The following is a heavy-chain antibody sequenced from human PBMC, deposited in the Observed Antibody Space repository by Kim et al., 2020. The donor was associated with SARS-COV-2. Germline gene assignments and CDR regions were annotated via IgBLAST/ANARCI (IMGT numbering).Heavy chain of an antibody. D-gene: IGHD3-22*01. CDR2: I. V-gene: IGHV3-21*01. CDR3: ARVIVARPFDS. J-gene: IGHJ4*02. Sequence: IYHAPSVKGRFTISRDHATHSLYLQMNSLRAAATAVYYCARVIVARPFDSWGQGTLFTVSS.